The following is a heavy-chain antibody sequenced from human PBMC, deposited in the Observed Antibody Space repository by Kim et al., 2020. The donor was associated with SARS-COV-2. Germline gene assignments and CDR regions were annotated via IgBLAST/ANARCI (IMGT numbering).Heavy chain of an antibody. CDR1: GFIFETCS. Sequence: SLRLSCAASGFIFETCSMNWVRQAPGPGLEWLSYITGSGVTMYADSVRGRFTISRDNAKTSVFLDMNSLRYEDPAVYSCARDWPDSSGVHFWFASWG. CDR2: ITGSGVTM. J-gene: IGHJ5*01. CDR3: ARDWPDSSGVHFWFAS. V-gene: IGHV3-48*02. D-gene: IGHD3-22*01.